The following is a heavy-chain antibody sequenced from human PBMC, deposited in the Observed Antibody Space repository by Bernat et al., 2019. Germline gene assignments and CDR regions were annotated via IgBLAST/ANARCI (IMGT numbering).Heavy chain of an antibody. CDR2: ISTSGVTI. J-gene: IGHJ3*01. Sequence: EVQLVESGGGLVQPGGSLRLSCAASGFIFSSYEMNWVRQAPGKGLECVSYISTSGVTIYFADSVKGRFTISRDNAKNSLYLQMNSLRAEDTAVYYCARGGYCSSTICYLMNAFDVWGRGTLVTVSS. V-gene: IGHV3-48*03. CDR3: ARGGYCSSTICYLMNAFDV. D-gene: IGHD2-2*01. CDR1: GFIFSSYE.